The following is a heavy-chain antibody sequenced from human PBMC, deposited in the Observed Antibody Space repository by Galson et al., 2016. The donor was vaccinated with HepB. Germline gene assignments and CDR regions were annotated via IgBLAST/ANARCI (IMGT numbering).Heavy chain of an antibody. V-gene: IGHV4-39*07. Sequence: ETLSLTCTVSGGSISTTTYYWGWIRQPPGKGLEWIGSIFYSGTTHYNPSLKSRVTISVDTSKNQFSLKLTSVAAADTAVYYCARDPQQLQAFDMWGQGTMVTVSS. J-gene: IGHJ3*02. D-gene: IGHD6-13*01. CDR3: ARDPQQLQAFDM. CDR1: GGSISTTTYY. CDR2: IFYSGTT.